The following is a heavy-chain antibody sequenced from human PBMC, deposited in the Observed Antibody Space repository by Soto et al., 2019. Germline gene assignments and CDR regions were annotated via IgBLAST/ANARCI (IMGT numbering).Heavy chain of an antibody. Sequence: RGGSLRLSCAPPGFTFSSDGMHWTRQAPAKGLAWVAGIWYDGSNKYYADSVKGRFTISRDNSKNTLYLQMNSLRAEDTAVYYCARDLHCSGGSCYGGHVYWGQAILVTVSS. J-gene: IGHJ4*02. CDR1: GFTFSSDG. CDR2: IWYDGSNK. V-gene: IGHV3-33*01. D-gene: IGHD2-15*01. CDR3: ARDLHCSGGSCYGGHVY.